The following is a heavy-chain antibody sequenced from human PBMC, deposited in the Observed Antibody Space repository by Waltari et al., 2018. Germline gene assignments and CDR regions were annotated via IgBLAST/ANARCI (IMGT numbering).Heavy chain of an antibody. CDR2: IIPIFGTA. J-gene: IGHJ6*02. CDR1: GGTFSSYA. CDR3: ASYGSGSYYRSYYYGMDV. D-gene: IGHD3-10*01. V-gene: IGHV1-69*08. Sequence: QVQLVQSGAEVKKPGSSVKVSCKASGGTFSSYAISWVRQAPGPGLEWMGRIIPIFGTANYAQKFQGRVTITADKSTSTAYMELSSLRSEDTAVYYCASYGSGSYYRSYYYGMDVWGQGTTVTVSS.